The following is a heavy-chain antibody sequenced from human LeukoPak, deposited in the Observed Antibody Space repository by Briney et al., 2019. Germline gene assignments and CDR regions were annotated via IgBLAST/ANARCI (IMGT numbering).Heavy chain of an antibody. CDR3: ASSRNYYYYGMDV. J-gene: IGHJ6*02. Sequence: PSETLSLTCTVSGGSISSYYWSWIRQPPGKGLEWIGYIYYSGSTNYNPSLKSRVTISVDTSKNQFSLKLSSVTAADTAVYYCASSRNYYYYGMDVWGQGTTVTVSS. V-gene: IGHV4-59*01. CDR2: IYYSGST. CDR1: GGSISSYY. D-gene: IGHD6-13*01.